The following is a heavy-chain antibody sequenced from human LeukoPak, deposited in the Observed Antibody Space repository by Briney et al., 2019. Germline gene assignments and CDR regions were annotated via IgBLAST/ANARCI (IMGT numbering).Heavy chain of an antibody. CDR2: IIPIFGTA. V-gene: IGHV1-69*13. J-gene: IGHJ6*03. Sequence: SVKVSCKASGGTFSSYAISWVRQAPGQGLEWMGGIIPIFGTANYAQKFQGRVTITADESTSTAYMELSSLRSEDTAVYYCAREGRITIFGAAHYYYYMDVWGKGTTVTVSS. CDR1: GGTFSSYA. D-gene: IGHD3-3*01. CDR3: AREGRITIFGAAHYYYYMDV.